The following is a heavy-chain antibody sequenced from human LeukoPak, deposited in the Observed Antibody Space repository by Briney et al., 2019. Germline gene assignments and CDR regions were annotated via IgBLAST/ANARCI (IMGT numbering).Heavy chain of an antibody. CDR3: ARDPDIAAAAYGDLRDY. CDR1: GGTFSSYA. D-gene: IGHD6-13*01. V-gene: IGHV1-69*01. J-gene: IGHJ4*02. CDR2: IIPIFGTA. Sequence: ASVKVSCKASGGTFSSYAISWVRQAPGQGLEWMGGIIPIFGTANYAQKFQGKVTITADESTSTAYMELSSLRSEDTAVYYCARDPDIAAAAYGDLRDYWGQGTLVTVS.